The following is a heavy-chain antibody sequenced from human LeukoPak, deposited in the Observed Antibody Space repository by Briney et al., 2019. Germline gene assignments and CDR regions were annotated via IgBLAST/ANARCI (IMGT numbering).Heavy chain of an antibody. CDR1: GGSISSSSYY. J-gene: IGHJ1*01. V-gene: IGHV4-39*07. D-gene: IGHD1-20*01. Sequence: SETLSLTCTVSGGSISSSSYYWGWIRQPPGKGLEWIVSIYYSGSTYYNPSLKSRVTISVDTSKNPFSLKLSSVTAADTAVYYCARITDNWNQAGDSYFQHWGQGTLVTVSS. CDR3: ARITDNWNQAGDSYFQH. CDR2: IYYSGST.